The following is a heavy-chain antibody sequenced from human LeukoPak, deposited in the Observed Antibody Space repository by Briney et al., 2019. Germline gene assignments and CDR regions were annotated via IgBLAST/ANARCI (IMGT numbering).Heavy chain of an antibody. D-gene: IGHD3-22*01. J-gene: IGHJ4*02. CDR2: VYTSGNT. V-gene: IGHV4-4*07. CDR1: GGSISDYY. Sequence: SETLSLTCTVSGGSISDYYWSWIRQPAGKGLEWIGRVYTSGNTNYNPSFKSRVTISVDTSKNQFSLNLSSVTAADTAVYYCARVITSGYYFFDSWGQGTLVTVSS. CDR3: ARVITSGYYFFDS.